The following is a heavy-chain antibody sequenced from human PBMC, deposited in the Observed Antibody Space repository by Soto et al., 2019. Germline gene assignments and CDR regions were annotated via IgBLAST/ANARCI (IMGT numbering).Heavy chain of an antibody. CDR1: GFTFSNYW. V-gene: IGHV3-74*01. D-gene: IGHD6-13*01. Sequence: EVHLVASGGGLVQPRGSLRISCAASGFTFSNYWMHWVRQAPGKGLVWVSRIRGDGSMTNYADSVKGRFTISRDNAKNTLHVQMNSLRAEDTAVYYCVIEGLAADFDSWGQGTLVTVSS. J-gene: IGHJ4*02. CDR3: VIEGLAADFDS. CDR2: IRGDGSMT.